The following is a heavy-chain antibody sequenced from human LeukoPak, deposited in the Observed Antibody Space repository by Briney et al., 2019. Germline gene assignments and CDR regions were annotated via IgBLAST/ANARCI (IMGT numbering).Heavy chain of an antibody. Sequence: SETLSLTCAVCGGSFSGYYWSWIRQPPGKGLEWIGEINHSGSTNYNPSLKSRVTISVDTSKNQFSLKLSSVTAADTAVYYCARDRYAYSSSWYGSDYWGQGALVTVSS. D-gene: IGHD6-13*01. V-gene: IGHV4-34*01. CDR1: GGSFSGYY. J-gene: IGHJ4*02. CDR3: ARDRYAYSSSWYGSDY. CDR2: INHSGST.